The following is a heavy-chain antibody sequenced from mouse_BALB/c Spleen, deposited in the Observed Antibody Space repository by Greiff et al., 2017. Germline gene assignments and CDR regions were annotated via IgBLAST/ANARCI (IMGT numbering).Heavy chain of an antibody. Sequence: EVQRVESGGGLVQPGGSLRLSCATSGFTFTDYYMSWVRQPPGKALEWLGFIRNKANGYTTEYSASVKGRFTISRDNSQSILYLQMNTLRAEDSATYYCARDEGWDEGAMDYWGQGTSVTVSS. CDR2: IRNKANGYTT. J-gene: IGHJ4*01. CDR3: ARDEGWDEGAMDY. V-gene: IGHV7-3*02. CDR1: GFTFTDYY. D-gene: IGHD3-3*01.